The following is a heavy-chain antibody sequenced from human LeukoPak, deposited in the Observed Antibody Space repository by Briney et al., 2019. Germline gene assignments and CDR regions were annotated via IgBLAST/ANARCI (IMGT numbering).Heavy chain of an antibody. CDR2: INHSGST. J-gene: IGHJ6*03. CDR3: AGYYYYMDV. CDR1: GGSFSAYY. V-gene: IGHV4-34*01. Sequence: SETLSLTCAVYGGSFSAYYWSWLRQPPGKGLEWIGEINHSGSTNYNPPLKSRVSISVNTSKNQFSLKLSSVTAADTAVYYCAGYYYYMDVWGKGTTVTVSS.